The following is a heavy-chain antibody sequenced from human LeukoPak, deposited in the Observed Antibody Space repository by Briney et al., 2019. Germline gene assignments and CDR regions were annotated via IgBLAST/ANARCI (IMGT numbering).Heavy chain of an antibody. Sequence: GGSLRLSCAASGFTCSNAWMSWVRQAPGKGLEWVGRIKSKTDGGTTDYAAPVKGRFTISRDDSKNTLYLQMNSLKTEDTAVYYCAKVGRYGSGLYWGQGTLVTVSS. J-gene: IGHJ4*02. V-gene: IGHV3-15*01. CDR3: AKVGRYGSGLY. D-gene: IGHD3-10*01. CDR2: IKSKTDGGTT. CDR1: GFTCSNAW.